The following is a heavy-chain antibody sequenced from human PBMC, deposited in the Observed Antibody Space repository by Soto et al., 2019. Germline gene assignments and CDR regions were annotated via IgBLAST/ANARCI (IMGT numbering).Heavy chain of an antibody. CDR1: GFTFSSYE. CDR2: ISSSGSTI. J-gene: IGHJ4*02. Sequence: EVQLVESGGGLVQPGGSLRLSCAASGFTFSSYEMNWVRQAPGKGLEWVSYISSSGSTIYYADSVKGRFTISRDNAKNSLYLQMNSLRAEDTAVYYCATEYSSSLRYWGQGTLVTVSS. D-gene: IGHD6-6*01. CDR3: ATEYSSSLRY. V-gene: IGHV3-48*03.